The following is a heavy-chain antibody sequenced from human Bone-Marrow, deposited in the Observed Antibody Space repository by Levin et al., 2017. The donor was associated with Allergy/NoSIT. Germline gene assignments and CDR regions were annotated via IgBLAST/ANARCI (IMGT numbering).Heavy chain of an antibody. Sequence: PGGSLRLSCAASGFTFSSYAMHWVRQAPGKGLEYVSAISSNGGSTYYANSVKGRFTISRDNSKNTLYLQMGSLRAEDMAVYYCAREWMSGVPAASFFGWPMDVWGKGTTVTVSS. J-gene: IGHJ6*03. CDR2: ISSNGGST. CDR3: AREWMSGVPAASFFGWPMDV. V-gene: IGHV3-64*01. CDR1: GFTFSSYA. D-gene: IGHD2-2*01.